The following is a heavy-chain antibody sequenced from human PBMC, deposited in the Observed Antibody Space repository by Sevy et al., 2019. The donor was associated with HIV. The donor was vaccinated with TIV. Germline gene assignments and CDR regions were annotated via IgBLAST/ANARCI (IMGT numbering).Heavy chain of an antibody. V-gene: IGHV3-13*01. CDR2: VGPAGDT. D-gene: IGHD5-12*01. CDR1: GFTFITYD. Sequence: GGCLRLPCAASGFTFITYDMHWVRHVTGKGLEWVSGVGPAGDTFYPGSVKGRFTISRENAKNSLYLQMNNLRAGDTAVYYCTRSGGHSDYGMDVWGQGTTVLVSS. J-gene: IGHJ6*02. CDR3: TRSGGHSDYGMDV.